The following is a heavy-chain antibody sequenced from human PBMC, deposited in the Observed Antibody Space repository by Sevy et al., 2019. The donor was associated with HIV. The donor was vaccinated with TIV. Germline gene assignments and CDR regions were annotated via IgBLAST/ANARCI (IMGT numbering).Heavy chain of an antibody. CDR2: ISNDGSDT. V-gene: IGHV3-30*03. CDR1: GFTFSGYG. D-gene: IGHD3-16*02. CDR3: ARREVTVLFLSAY. Sequence: GGSLRLSCATSGFTFSGYGMHWVRQAPGKGLEWLALISNDGSDTYYADSVRGRFTISRDNSKNTLSLLMTILKPEDTDTSVCARREVTVLFLSAYWGQGTLVTVSS. J-gene: IGHJ4*02.